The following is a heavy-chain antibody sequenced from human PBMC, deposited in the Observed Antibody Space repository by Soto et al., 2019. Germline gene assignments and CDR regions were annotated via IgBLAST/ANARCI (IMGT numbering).Heavy chain of an antibody. CDR2: MNPNTGDT. CDR1: GYTFISYD. J-gene: IGHJ4*02. V-gene: IGHV1-8*01. CDR3: ARGDGYIFDY. D-gene: IGHD5-12*01. Sequence: QVQLVQSGAEVKKPGASVKVSCKASGYTFISYDINWVRQATGQGLEWMGWMNPNTGDTGYAQKFQGRVTMTRNTSINTANLELSGLRSDGTAVYFCARGDGYIFDYWGQGTLVTVSS.